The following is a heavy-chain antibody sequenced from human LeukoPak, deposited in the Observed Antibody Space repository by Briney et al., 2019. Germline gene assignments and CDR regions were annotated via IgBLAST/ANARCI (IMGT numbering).Heavy chain of an antibody. V-gene: IGHV1-18*01. CDR1: GYTFTSYG. CDR3: ARGGAAEYYYYYYMDV. CDR2: ISAYNGNT. J-gene: IGHJ6*03. D-gene: IGHD6-13*01. Sequence: ASVTVSCKASGYTFTSYGISWVRQAPGQGLEWMGWISAYNGNTNYAQKLQGRVTMTTDTSTSTAYMELRSLRSDDTAVYYCARGGAAEYYYYYYMDVWGKGTTVTVSS.